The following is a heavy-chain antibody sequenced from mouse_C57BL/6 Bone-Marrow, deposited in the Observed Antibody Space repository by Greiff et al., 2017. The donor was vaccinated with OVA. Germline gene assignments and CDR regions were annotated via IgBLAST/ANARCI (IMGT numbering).Heavy chain of an antibody. CDR3: ARGDYYGSSYDYFDY. J-gene: IGHJ2*01. Sequence: ESGAELARPGASVKLSCKASGYTFTSYGISWVKQRPGQGLEWIGEIYPRSGNTYYNEKFKGKATLTADKSSSTAYMELRSLTSEDSAVYFCARGDYYGSSYDYFDYWGQGTTLTVSS. CDR2: IYPRSGNT. D-gene: IGHD1-1*01. V-gene: IGHV1-81*01. CDR1: GYTFTSYG.